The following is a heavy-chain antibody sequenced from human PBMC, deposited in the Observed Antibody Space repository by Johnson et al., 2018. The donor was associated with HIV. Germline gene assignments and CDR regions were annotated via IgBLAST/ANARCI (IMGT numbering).Heavy chain of an antibody. CDR1: GFTFSDYG. V-gene: IGHV3-33*01. Sequence: QVQLVESGGGVVQPGRSLRLSCAASGFTFSDYGMHWVRQAPGKGLEWVAVIWYDGSNKYYADYVKGRFTISRDNAKNSLYLQMNSLRAEDTAVYYCARGVRDSSGYPFAFDIWGQGTMVSVSS. CDR3: ARGVRDSSGYPFAFDI. CDR2: IWYDGSNK. D-gene: IGHD3-22*01. J-gene: IGHJ3*02.